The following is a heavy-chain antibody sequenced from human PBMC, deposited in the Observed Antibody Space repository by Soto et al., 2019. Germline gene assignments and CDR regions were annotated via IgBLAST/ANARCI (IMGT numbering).Heavy chain of an antibody. V-gene: IGHV4-34*01. Sequence: SETLSLTCAVYGGSFSGYYWSWIRQPPGKGLEWIGEINQSGSTNYNPSLKSRVTISVGTSKNQFSLKLSSVTAADTAVYYCARTYSSSWSPFDYWGQGTLVTVSS. CDR2: INQSGST. D-gene: IGHD6-13*01. CDR3: ARTYSSSWSPFDY. J-gene: IGHJ4*02. CDR1: GGSFSGYY.